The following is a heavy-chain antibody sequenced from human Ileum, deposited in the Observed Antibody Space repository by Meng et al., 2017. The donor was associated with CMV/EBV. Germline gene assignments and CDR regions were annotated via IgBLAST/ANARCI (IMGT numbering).Heavy chain of an antibody. CDR1: GFTVRSNY. Sequence: EGDVLVLGGCLVQPGGSLVLACAASGFTVRSNYMSWVRQAPGKGLEWVSVIYSGGSTYYADSVKGRFTISRDNSKNTLYLQMNSLRAEDTAVYYCASEIGYSLLYWGQGTLVTVSS. J-gene: IGHJ4*02. CDR3: ASEIGYSLLY. D-gene: IGHD5-18*01. V-gene: IGHV3-66*01. CDR2: IYSGGST.